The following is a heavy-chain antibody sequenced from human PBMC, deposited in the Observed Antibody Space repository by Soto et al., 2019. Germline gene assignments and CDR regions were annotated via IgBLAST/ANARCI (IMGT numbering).Heavy chain of an antibody. J-gene: IGHJ4*02. Sequence: SETLSLTCTVSGGSISSYYWSWIRQPPGKGLEWIGYIYYSGSTNYNPSLKSRVTISVDTSKNQFSLKLSSVTAADTAVYYCARLYSSGWYVDYWGQGTLVTVSS. CDR1: GGSISSYY. D-gene: IGHD6-19*01. V-gene: IGHV4-59*01. CDR3: ARLYSSGWYVDY. CDR2: IYYSGST.